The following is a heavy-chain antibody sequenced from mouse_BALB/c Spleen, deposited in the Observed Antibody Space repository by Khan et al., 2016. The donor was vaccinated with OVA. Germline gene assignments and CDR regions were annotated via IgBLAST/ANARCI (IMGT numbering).Heavy chain of an antibody. Sequence: VQLQQSGPELMKPGASVKISCKASGYSFTTYYIHWVKQSHGKSLEWIGYIDPFNGSTTYNQNFKGKATLTVDKSSSTAYMHLSSLTSEDFAVYYCARHGTSTWFDYWGQGTLVTVSA. D-gene: IGHD3-3*01. V-gene: IGHV1S135*01. CDR3: ARHGTSTWFDY. CDR2: IDPFNGST. CDR1: GYSFTTYY. J-gene: IGHJ3*01.